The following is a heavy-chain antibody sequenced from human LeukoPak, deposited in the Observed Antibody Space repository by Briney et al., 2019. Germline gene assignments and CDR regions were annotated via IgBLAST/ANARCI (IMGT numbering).Heavy chain of an antibody. CDR3: ARDRDGIAVAGTLDY. V-gene: IGHV3-33*08. CDR2: IWYDGSNK. Sequence: PGGSLRLSCAASGFTFSSYAMSWVRQAPGKGLEWVAVIWYDGSNKYYADSVKGRFTISRDNSKNTLYLQMNSLRAEDTAVYYCARDRDGIAVAGTLDYWGQGTLVTVSS. D-gene: IGHD6-19*01. CDR1: GFTFSSYA. J-gene: IGHJ4*02.